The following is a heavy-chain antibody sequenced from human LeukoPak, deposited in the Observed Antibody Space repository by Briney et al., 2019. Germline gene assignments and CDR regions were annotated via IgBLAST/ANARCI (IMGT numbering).Heavy chain of an antibody. V-gene: IGHV4-4*07. CDR1: GGSIGSYY. Sequence: SETLSLTCSVSGGSIGSYYWSWIRQPPGKGLEWIGRIYSSGTTTYNPSLKSRVAMSVDTSRNQFSLKLSSVTAADTAVYYCARVSPIAVAGSSYYYAMDVWGQGTTVTVSS. J-gene: IGHJ6*02. CDR2: IYSSGTT. CDR3: ARVSPIAVAGSSYYYAMDV. D-gene: IGHD6-19*01.